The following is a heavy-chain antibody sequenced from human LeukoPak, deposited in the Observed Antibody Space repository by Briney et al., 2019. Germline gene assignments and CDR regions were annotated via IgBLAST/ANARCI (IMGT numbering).Heavy chain of an antibody. J-gene: IGHJ3*02. CDR1: GGSISSGDYY. D-gene: IGHD3-22*01. V-gene: IGHV4-30-4*01. CDR3: ARDGYDSSGYADAFDI. CDR2: IYYSGST. Sequence: PSQTLSLTCTVSGGSISSGDYYWSWIRQPPGKGLEWIGYIYYSGSTNYNPYLKSRVTISVDTSKNQFSLKLSSVTAADTAVYYCARDGYDSSGYADAFDIWGQGTMVTVSS.